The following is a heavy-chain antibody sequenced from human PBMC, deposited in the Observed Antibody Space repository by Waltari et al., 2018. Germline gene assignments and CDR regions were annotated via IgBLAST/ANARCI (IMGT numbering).Heavy chain of an antibody. CDR1: GYSISSGYS. CDR3: ARDYDFWSGPTFYMDV. V-gene: IGHV4-38-2*02. J-gene: IGHJ6*03. D-gene: IGHD3-3*01. Sequence: QVQLQESGPGLVKPSETLSLTCTVSGYSISSGYSWGWIRQPPGKGLEWIGSIYHSGSTYHNPSLKSRVTISVDTSKNQFSLKLSSVTAADTAVYYCARDYDFWSGPTFYMDVWGKGTTVTISS. CDR2: IYHSGST.